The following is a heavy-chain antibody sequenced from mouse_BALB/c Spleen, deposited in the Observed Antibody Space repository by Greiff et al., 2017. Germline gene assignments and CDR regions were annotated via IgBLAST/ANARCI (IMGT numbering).Heavy chain of an antibody. CDR3: ARLNSLLRLYAMDY. CDR2: INPSTGYT. V-gene: IGHV1-7*01. CDR1: GYTFTSYW. Sequence: QVQLKESGAELAKPGASVKMSCKASGYTFTSYWMHWVKQRPGQGLEWIGYINPSTGYTEYNQKFKDKATLTADKSSSTAYMQLSSLTSEDSAVYYCARLNSLLRLYAMDYWGQGTSVTVSS. D-gene: IGHD1-2*01. J-gene: IGHJ4*01.